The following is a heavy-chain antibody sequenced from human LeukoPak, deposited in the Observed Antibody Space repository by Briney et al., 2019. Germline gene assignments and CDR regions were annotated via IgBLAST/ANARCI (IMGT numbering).Heavy chain of an antibody. V-gene: IGHV4-39*07. CDR1: GRSIDSNTYY. D-gene: IGHD7-27*01. CDR3: ARDNVTGSFDY. Sequence: SETLSLTCTVSGRSIDSNTYYWGWIRQPPGKGLEWIGSIYFSGSTYYNPSLKSRVTISVDTSKNQFSLKLSSVTAADTAVYYCARDNVTGSFDYWGQGTLVTVSS. J-gene: IGHJ4*02. CDR2: IYFSGST.